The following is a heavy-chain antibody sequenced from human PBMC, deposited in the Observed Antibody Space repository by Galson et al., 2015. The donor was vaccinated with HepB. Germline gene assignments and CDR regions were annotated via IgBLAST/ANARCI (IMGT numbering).Heavy chain of an antibody. CDR2: ISADNGNT. CDR3: ARVFSSRYHDFWSGHENGGMDV. V-gene: IGHV1-18*01. CDR1: GYTLSSYG. Sequence: QSGAEVKKPGASVKVSCKASGYTLSSYGISWVRQAPGQGLEWMGWISADNGNTNYAQKFQGRVTMTTDTSTSTAYMELRSLRSDDTAVYYCARVFSSRYHDFWSGHENGGMDVWGQGTTVTVSS. D-gene: IGHD3-3*01. J-gene: IGHJ6*02.